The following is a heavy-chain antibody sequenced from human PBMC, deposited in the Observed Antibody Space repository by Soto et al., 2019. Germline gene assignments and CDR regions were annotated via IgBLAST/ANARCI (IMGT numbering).Heavy chain of an antibody. Sequence: GGSLRLSCAASGFTVSSNYMSWVRQAPGKGLEWVSVIYSGGSAYYADSVKGRFTISRDNSKNTLYLQMNSLRAEDTAVYYCARLGYSYGEGDLDSLGKGSLFTVSS. J-gene: IGHJ4*02. V-gene: IGHV3-66*04. CDR3: ARLGYSYGEGDLDS. CDR1: GFTVSSNY. CDR2: IYSGGSA. D-gene: IGHD5-18*01.